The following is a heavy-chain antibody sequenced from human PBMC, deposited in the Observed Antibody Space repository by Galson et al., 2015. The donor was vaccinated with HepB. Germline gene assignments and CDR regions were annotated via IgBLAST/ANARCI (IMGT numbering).Heavy chain of an antibody. CDR1: GSSFTSYW. Sequence: QSGAEVKKPGESLRISCKGSGSSFTSYWISWVRQMPGKGLEWMGRIDPSDSYTNYSPSFQGHVTISADKSISTAYLQWSSLKASDTAMYYCARQRGVWFGEFGGPPGFDYWGQGTLVTVSS. CDR2: IDPSDSYT. V-gene: IGHV5-10-1*01. CDR3: ARQRGVWFGEFGGPPGFDY. J-gene: IGHJ4*02. D-gene: IGHD3-10*01.